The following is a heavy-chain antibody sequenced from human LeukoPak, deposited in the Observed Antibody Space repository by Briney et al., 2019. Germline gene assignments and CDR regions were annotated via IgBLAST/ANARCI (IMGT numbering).Heavy chain of an antibody. D-gene: IGHD4-23*01. J-gene: IGHJ4*02. CDR2: LYSNGDT. Sequence: GGSLRLSCAASGFTVSSRYMSWVRQAPGKGLEWVSVLYSNGDTYYTDSVKGRFTISRDNSKNTLYLQMNSLRAEDTAVYHCARSNGVTTVAPFDYWGQGTLVTVSS. V-gene: IGHV3-53*01. CDR1: GFTVSSRY. CDR3: ARSNGVTTVAPFDY.